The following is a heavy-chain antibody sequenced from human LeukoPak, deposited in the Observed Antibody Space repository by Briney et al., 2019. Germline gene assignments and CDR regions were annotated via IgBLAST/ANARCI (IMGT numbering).Heavy chain of an antibody. CDR3: ARVHLDYSDFDY. J-gene: IGHJ4*02. D-gene: IGHD4-11*01. Sequence: GGSLRLSCGASGFTFSSSAMNWVRQAPGKGLEWVSSISSYSSNIYYADSVKGRFTISRDIAKNSLHLQMNSLRVEDTAVYYCARVHLDYSDFDYWGQGTLVTVSS. CDR1: GFTFSSSA. CDR2: ISSYSSNI. V-gene: IGHV3-21*01.